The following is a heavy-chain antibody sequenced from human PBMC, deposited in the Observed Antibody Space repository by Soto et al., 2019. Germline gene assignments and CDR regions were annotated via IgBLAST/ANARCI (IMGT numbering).Heavy chain of an antibody. CDR2: IYHTGST. CDR3: ARDPLYDYGDLSHVFDI. V-gene: IGHV4-30-4*01. D-gene: IGHD4-17*01. CDR1: GGSMSRGDYY. J-gene: IGHJ3*02. Sequence: SETLSLTCTVSGGSMSRGDYYWSWIRQPPGKGLEWIGFIYHTGSTYYSPSLKNRVAIPVDTSKNQFSLKLSSVTAADTAVYFCARDPLYDYGDLSHVFDIWGHGTMVT.